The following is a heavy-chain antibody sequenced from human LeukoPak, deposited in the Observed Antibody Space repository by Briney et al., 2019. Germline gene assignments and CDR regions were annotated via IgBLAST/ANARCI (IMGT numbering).Heavy chain of an antibody. CDR3: ARAGSTSDYYYYYGMDV. Sequence: PGGSLRLSCAASGFTVSSNYMSWVRQAPGKGLEWVSVIYSGGGTYYADSVKGRFTISRDNSKNTLYLQMNSLRAEDTAVYYCARAGSTSDYYYYYGMDVWGQGTTVTVSS. CDR2: IYSGGGT. D-gene: IGHD2-2*01. J-gene: IGHJ6*02. V-gene: IGHV3-53*01. CDR1: GFTVSSNY.